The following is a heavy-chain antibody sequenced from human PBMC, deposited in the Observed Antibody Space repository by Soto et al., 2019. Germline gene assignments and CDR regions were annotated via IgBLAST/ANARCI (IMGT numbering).Heavy chain of an antibody. Sequence: PGGSLRLSCAASGFTLGDYGMSWVRQGPGKGLEWVSTISGSSSRIFYADSVKGRFTISRDKSKNTVYLQMNSLGADDTAIYYCVKGTLSGGYYPFDYCGQGTLVTVSS. V-gene: IGHV3-23*01. D-gene: IGHD3-22*01. CDR2: ISGSSSRI. CDR1: GFTLGDYG. CDR3: VKGTLSGGYYPFDY. J-gene: IGHJ4*02.